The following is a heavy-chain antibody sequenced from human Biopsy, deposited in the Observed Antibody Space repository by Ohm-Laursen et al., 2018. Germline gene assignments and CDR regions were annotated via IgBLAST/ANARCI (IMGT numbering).Heavy chain of an antibody. V-gene: IGHV1-18*01. Sequence: ASVKVSCKASGYTFSMYAIIWVRQAPGQGLEWMGWSSAYNGKTNYAQKFQGRLTMTTDTSTSIAYMELRSLRSDDTAVYYCARDRPSVSTYGVDWGQGSLVTVSS. D-gene: IGHD3-3*01. CDR3: ARDRPSVSTYGVD. CDR2: SSAYNGKT. J-gene: IGHJ4*02. CDR1: GYTFSMYA.